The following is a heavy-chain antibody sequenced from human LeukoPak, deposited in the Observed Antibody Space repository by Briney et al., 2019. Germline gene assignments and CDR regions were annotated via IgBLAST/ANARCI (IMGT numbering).Heavy chain of an antibody. CDR2: IYYSGST. D-gene: IGHD6-19*01. J-gene: IGHJ4*02. Sequence: SETLSLTCTVSGGSISSSSYYWGWIRQPPGKGLEWIGSIYYSGSTYYNPSLKSRVTISVDTSKNQFSLKLSSVTAADTAVYYCARERIAVAGTGRNYYFDYWGQGTLVTVSS. CDR3: ARERIAVAGTGRNYYFDY. CDR1: GGSISSSSYY. V-gene: IGHV4-39*07.